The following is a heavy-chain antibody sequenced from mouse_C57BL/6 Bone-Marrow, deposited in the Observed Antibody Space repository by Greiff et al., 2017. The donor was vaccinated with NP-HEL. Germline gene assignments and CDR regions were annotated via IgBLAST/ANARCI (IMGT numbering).Heavy chain of an antibody. V-gene: IGHV7-3*01. Sequence: EVKLMESGGGLVQPGGSLSLSCAASGFTFTDYYMSWVRQPPGKALEWLGFIRNKANGYTTEYSASVKGRFTISRDNSQSILYLQMNALRAEDSATYYCARYPPRKGRTYWYFDVWGTGTTVTVSS. J-gene: IGHJ1*03. CDR3: ARYPPRKGRTYWYFDV. CDR2: IRNKANGYTT. CDR1: GFTFTDYY.